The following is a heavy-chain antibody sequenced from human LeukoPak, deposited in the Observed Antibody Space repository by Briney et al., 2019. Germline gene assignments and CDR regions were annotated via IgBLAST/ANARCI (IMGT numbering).Heavy chain of an antibody. CDR1: GCTFSSYA. D-gene: IGHD1-26*01. CDR2: IAYDGSNK. CDR3: AKDLGPVGATSPLDY. Sequence: GGSLRLSCAASGCTFSSYAMHWVRQAPGKGLEWVAVIAYDGSNKYYADSVKGRFTISRDNSKNTLYLQMNSLRAEDTAVYYCAKDLGPVGATSPLDYWGQGTLVTVSS. J-gene: IGHJ4*02. V-gene: IGHV3-30-3*01.